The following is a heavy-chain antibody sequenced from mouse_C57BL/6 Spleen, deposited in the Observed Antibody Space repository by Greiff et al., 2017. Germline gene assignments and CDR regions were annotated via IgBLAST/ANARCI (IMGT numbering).Heavy chain of an antibody. D-gene: IGHD1-1*01. CDR1: GYTFTSYW. CDR3: ARSGSTTGGNFDY. V-gene: IGHV1-53*01. J-gene: IGHJ2*01. CDR2: INPSNGGT. Sequence: VQLQQPGTELVKPGASVKLSCKASGYTFTSYWMHWVKQRPGQGLEWIGNINPSNGGTNYNEKFKSKATLTVDKSSSTAYMQLSSLTSEDSAVYYCARSGSTTGGNFDYWGQGTTLTVSS.